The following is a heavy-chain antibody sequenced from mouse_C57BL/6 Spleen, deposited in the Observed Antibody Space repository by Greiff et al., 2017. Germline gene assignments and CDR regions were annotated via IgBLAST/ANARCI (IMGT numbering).Heavy chain of an antibody. Sequence: EVKLVESGGDLVKPGGSLKLSCAASGFTFSSYGMSWVRQTPGKRLEWVATISSGGSYTYYPDSVKGRFTISRDNGKNTLYLQMSSLKAEDTAMYYCSRQGMYYYYGSSYYYAMDYWGQGTSVTVSS. V-gene: IGHV5-6*01. J-gene: IGHJ4*01. CDR3: SRQGMYYYYGSSYYYAMDY. D-gene: IGHD1-1*01. CDR2: ISSGGSYT. CDR1: GFTFSSYG.